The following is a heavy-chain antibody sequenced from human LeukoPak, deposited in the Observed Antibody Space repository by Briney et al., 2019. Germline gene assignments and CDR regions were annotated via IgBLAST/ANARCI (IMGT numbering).Heavy chain of an antibody. CDR2: ISVYNGNT. V-gene: IGHV1-18*01. D-gene: IGHD6-13*01. J-gene: IGHJ4*02. CDR3: ARDLAAAGLGFDY. Sequence: ASVKVSCKASGYSFTSYSISWVRQAPGQGLEWMGWISVYNGNTKYVQKLQGRVTMTTDTSTSTAYMELRSLRSDDTAVYYCARDLAAAGLGFDYWGQGTLVTVSS. CDR1: GYSFTSYS.